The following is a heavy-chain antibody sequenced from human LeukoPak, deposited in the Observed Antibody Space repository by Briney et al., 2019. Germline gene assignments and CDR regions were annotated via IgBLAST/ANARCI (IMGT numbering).Heavy chain of an antibody. CDR2: ISSDGGRT. J-gene: IGHJ4*02. V-gene: IGHV3-64D*09. CDR3: VKDPSGNYFYFDY. CDR1: GFTFSRFA. Sequence: GGSLRLSCSASGFTFSRFAMFWVREAPGKGLEYVSGISSDGGRTNYADSVKARFTISRDNSKVTLHLQMTSLRPEDTAIYYCVKDPSGNYFYFDYWGQGTLVTVSS. D-gene: IGHD1-26*01.